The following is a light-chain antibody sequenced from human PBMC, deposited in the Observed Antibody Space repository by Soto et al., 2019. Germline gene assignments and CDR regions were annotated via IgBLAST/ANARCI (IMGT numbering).Light chain of an antibody. CDR2: AAS. CDR3: QQSYGSPPVT. V-gene: IGKV1-39*01. J-gene: IGKJ4*01. CDR1: QSISTY. Sequence: DLQMTQSPSSLSASVGDRVTITCRASQSISTYLNWYQQKPGKAPTLLIFAASHLQSGVPTRFSGSGSGTDFTLTISSLQPEDFATYYCQQSYGSPPVTFGGGTKVEIK.